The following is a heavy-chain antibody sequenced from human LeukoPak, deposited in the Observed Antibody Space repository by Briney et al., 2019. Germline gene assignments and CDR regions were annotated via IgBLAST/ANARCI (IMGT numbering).Heavy chain of an antibody. CDR3: VREKSRNYGVTWLDH. D-gene: IGHD4-17*01. CDR2: INYSGST. Sequence: SETLSLTCTVSGGSISSSDYYWSWIRPPPGKRLECVGSINYSGSTYYNPSLKSLVTISVDTSKHHFSMKFASRTASATACSFCVREKSRNYGVTWLDHWGQGTLVTVSS. V-gene: IGHV4-39*02. CDR1: GGSISSSDYY. J-gene: IGHJ5*02.